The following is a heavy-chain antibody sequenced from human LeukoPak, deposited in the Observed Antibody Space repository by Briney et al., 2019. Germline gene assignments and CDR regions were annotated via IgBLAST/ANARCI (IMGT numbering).Heavy chain of an antibody. CDR3: ARGGPGYSYGIDY. CDR1: GGTFSSYA. J-gene: IGHJ4*02. V-gene: IGHV1-69*04. Sequence: ASVKVSCNASGGTFSSYAISWVRQAPGQGLEWMGRIIPILGIANYAQKFQGRVTITADKSTSTAYMELSSLRSEDTAVYYCARGGPGYSYGIDYWGQGTLVTVSS. D-gene: IGHD5-18*01. CDR2: IIPILGIA.